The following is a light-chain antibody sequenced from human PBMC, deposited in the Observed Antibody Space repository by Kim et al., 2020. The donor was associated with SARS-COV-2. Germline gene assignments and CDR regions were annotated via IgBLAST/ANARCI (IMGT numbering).Light chain of an antibody. CDR1: QSVSSAY. V-gene: IGKV3-20*01. Sequence: PGERATLSCRASQSVSSAYLAWYQQKPGQAPRLLIYGASSRATGIPDRFSGGGSGTDFTLTISRLEPEDFAVYYCQQYGSAPQTFGQGTKVDIK. CDR3: QQYGSAPQT. J-gene: IGKJ1*01. CDR2: GAS.